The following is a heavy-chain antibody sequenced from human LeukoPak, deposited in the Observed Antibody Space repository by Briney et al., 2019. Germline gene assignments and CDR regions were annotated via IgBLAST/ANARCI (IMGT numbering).Heavy chain of an antibody. CDR1: GFTFSSFD. D-gene: IGHD1-14*01. V-gene: IGHV3-48*01. Sequence: PGGSLRLSCAASGFTFSSFDMNWVRQAPGKGLEWVSYISISSSTIYYADSVKGRFTISRDNAQNSLFLQMNSLRAEDTAVYYCARDTGLGTGDLDYWGQGTLVTVSS. CDR3: ARDTGLGTGDLDY. J-gene: IGHJ4*02. CDR2: ISISSSTI.